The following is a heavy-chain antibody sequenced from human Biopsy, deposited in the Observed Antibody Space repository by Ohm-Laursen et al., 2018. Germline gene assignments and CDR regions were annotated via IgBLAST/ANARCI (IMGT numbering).Heavy chain of an antibody. CDR1: GVTFDTYA. CDR3: AGGQGGPPIGVTVPGDAFDL. V-gene: IGHV1-69*13. J-gene: IGHJ3*01. Sequence: GASVKVSCKASGVTFDTYAFGWVRQAPGQGLEWMGGRIPYFNTIYYARNFQDRAVITADRSARTTDMQLSGLRPDDTAVYYCAGGQGGPPIGVTVPGDAFDLWGPGTMATVSP. CDR2: RIPYFNTI. D-gene: IGHD1-26*01.